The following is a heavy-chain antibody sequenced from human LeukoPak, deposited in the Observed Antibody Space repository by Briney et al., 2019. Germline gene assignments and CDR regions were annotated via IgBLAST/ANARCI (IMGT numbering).Heavy chain of an antibody. J-gene: IGHJ4*02. CDR2: FDPEDGET. Sequence: ASVKVSCKVSGYTLTELSMHWVRQAPGKGLEWMGGFDPEDGETIYAQKFQGRVTMTEDTSTDTAYMELSSLRSEDTAVYYCASTLAAAGTPTFDYWGQGTLVTVSS. CDR1: GYTLTELS. CDR3: ASTLAAAGTPTFDY. V-gene: IGHV1-24*01. D-gene: IGHD6-13*01.